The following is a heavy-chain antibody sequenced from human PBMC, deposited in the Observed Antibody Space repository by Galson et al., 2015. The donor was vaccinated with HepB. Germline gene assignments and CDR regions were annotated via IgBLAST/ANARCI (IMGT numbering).Heavy chain of an antibody. CDR2: ITWKSGIK. J-gene: IGHJ4*02. CDR3: AKGHNYYDSSGIHS. CDR1: GFKFDDFA. Sequence: SLRLSCAASGFKFDDFAMHWVRQVPGKGLEWVSGITWKSGIKGYADSVKGRFPISRDNGDNSLYLQMNSLRPDDTAFYYCAKGHNYYDSSGIHSWGRGTLVTVFS. D-gene: IGHD3-22*01. V-gene: IGHV3-9*01.